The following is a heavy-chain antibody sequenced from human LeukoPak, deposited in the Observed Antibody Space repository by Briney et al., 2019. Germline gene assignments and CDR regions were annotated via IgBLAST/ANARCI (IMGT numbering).Heavy chain of an antibody. J-gene: IGHJ6*02. CDR1: GFTLSNYW. D-gene: IGHD2-8*02. V-gene: IGHV3-74*01. CDR3: TRVQAGRSGLMDV. Sequence: GGSLRLSCAASGFTLSNYWMRWVRQAPGDGMGWVSRVEPDGTTANYADSVTGRFTTSRDNAKNTFYLQMNSLRAEDTALYYCTRVQAGRSGLMDVWGRGTTVTVSS. CDR2: VEPDGTTA.